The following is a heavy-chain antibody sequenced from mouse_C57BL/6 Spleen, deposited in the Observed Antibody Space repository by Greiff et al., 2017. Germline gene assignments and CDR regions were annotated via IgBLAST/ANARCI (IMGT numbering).Heavy chain of an antibody. CDR3: ARQTTVPSWFAY. CDR1: GFTFSSYT. D-gene: IGHD1-1*01. J-gene: IGHJ3*01. V-gene: IGHV5-9*01. CDR2: ISGGGGNT. Sequence: DVMLVESGGGLVKPGGSLKLSCAASGFTFSSYTMSWVRQTPEKRLEWVATISGGGGNTYYPDSVKGRFTISRDNAKNTLYLQMSSLRSEDTALYYCARQTTVPSWFAYWGQGTLVTVSA.